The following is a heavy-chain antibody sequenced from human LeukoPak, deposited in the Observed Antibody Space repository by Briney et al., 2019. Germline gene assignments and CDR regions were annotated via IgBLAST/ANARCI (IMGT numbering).Heavy chain of an antibody. CDR1: GYTFTSYD. Sequence: GASVKVSCKASGYTFTSYDINWVRQATGQGLEWMGWINPNSGGTNYAQKFQGWVTMTRDTSISTAYMELSRLRSDDTAVYYCARGGVLLWFGLLAFDIWGQGTMVTVSS. D-gene: IGHD3-10*01. CDR3: ARGGVLLWFGLLAFDI. J-gene: IGHJ3*02. V-gene: IGHV1-2*04. CDR2: INPNSGGT.